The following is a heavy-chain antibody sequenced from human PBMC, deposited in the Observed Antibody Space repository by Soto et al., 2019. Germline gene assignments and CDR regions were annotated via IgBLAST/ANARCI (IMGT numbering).Heavy chain of an antibody. CDR2: IYSGGMT. J-gene: IGHJ4*02. D-gene: IGHD6-25*01. Sequence: GGSLRLSCAASGFTVNSNYMTWVRQAPGKGLEWVSTIYSGGMTYYTDSVRGRFTISRDSSKNTLYLQLNSLRAEDTAVYYCTTVFLLPRGLGSSVFWGQGALVTV. CDR3: TTVFLLPRGLGSSVF. V-gene: IGHV3-53*01. CDR1: GFTVNSNY.